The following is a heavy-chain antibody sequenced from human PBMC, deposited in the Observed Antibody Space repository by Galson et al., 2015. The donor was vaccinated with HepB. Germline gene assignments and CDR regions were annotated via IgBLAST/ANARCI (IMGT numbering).Heavy chain of an antibody. D-gene: IGHD4-17*01. Sequence: SLRLSCAASGFTFSNAWMSWVRQAPGKGLEWVGRIKSKTDGGTTDYAAPVKGRFTISRDDSKNTLYLQMNSLKTEDTAVYYCTTDPGYGVYEEFDYWGQGTLVTVSS. J-gene: IGHJ4*02. V-gene: IGHV3-15*01. CDR2: IKSKTDGGTT. CDR3: TTDPGYGVYEEFDY. CDR1: GFTFSNAW.